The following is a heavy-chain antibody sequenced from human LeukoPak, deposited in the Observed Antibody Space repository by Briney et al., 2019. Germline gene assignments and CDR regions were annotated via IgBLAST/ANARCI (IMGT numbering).Heavy chain of an antibody. J-gene: IGHJ3*02. CDR1: GFTFSSYG. Sequence: GGSLRLSCAASGFTFSSYGMSWVRQAPGKGLEWVSAISGSGGSTYYADSVKGRFTISRDNSKNTLYLQMNSLRAEDTAVYYCARTSGSYLEIAFDIWGQGTMVTVSS. V-gene: IGHV3-23*01. CDR3: ARTSGSYLEIAFDI. CDR2: ISGSGGST. D-gene: IGHD1-26*01.